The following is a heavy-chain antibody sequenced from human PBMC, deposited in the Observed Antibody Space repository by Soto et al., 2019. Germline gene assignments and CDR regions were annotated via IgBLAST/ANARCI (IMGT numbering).Heavy chain of an antibody. CDR1: GGTFSSYA. D-gene: IGHD3-3*01. J-gene: IGHJ6*02. V-gene: IGHV1-69*01. CDR3: AREPNKITIFGVNGMDV. Sequence: VQLVQSGAEVKKPGSSVKVSCKASGGTFSSYAISWVRQAPGQGLEWMGGIIPIFGTANYAQKFRGRVTITADESTSTAYMELSSLRSEDTAVYYCAREPNKITIFGVNGMDVWGQGTTVTVSS. CDR2: IIPIFGTA.